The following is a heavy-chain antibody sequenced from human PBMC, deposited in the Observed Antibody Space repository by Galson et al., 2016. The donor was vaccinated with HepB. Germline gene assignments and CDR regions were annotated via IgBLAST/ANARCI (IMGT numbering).Heavy chain of an antibody. J-gene: IGHJ4*02. CDR1: GFGIRHYA. V-gene: IGHV3-30*18. Sequence: SLRLSCAASGFGIRHYAMHWVRQAPGKGLEWVAIISYNGNNQYYADSVKGRFTISRDNSKNMVYLQMSSMRSDDTAVYYFAKDQGVWEKVLDFWDLGTLVTV. D-gene: IGHD3-10*01. CDR2: ISYNGNNQ. CDR3: AKDQGVWEKVLDF.